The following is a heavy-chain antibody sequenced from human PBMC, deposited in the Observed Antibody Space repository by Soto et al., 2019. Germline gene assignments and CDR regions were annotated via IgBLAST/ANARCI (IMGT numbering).Heavy chain of an antibody. CDR2: ISGAGHTA. CDR1: GFSFKTYG. Sequence: QVQVVESGGGVVQPGRSLRLSCVASGFSFKTYGMHWVRQAPGKGLEWVALISGAGHTAYYADSLKGRFTISRDNSKKMVYLQMNSLSPEDTALYYCAKAIYATGGDDYWGQGTHVIVSS. CDR3: AKAIYATGGDDY. D-gene: IGHD7-27*01. V-gene: IGHV3-30*18. J-gene: IGHJ4*02.